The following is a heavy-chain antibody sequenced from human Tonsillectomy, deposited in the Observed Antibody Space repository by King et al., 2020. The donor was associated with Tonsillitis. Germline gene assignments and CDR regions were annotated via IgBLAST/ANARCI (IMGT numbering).Heavy chain of an antibody. CDR3: AHSRGYYDYDELDI. J-gene: IGHJ3*02. CDR2: TSNKANSYTT. D-gene: IGHD3-22*01. V-gene: IGHV3-72*01. CDR1: GFTFSDHY. Sequence: VQLVESGGGLVQPGGSLRLSCAVSGFTFSDHYIDWVRQAPGKVLEGGGRTSNKANSYTTESAASVKGRLTISRDDSKKSVYLQMNSLKTEDTAVYYCAHSRGYYDYDELDIWGQGTMVTVS.